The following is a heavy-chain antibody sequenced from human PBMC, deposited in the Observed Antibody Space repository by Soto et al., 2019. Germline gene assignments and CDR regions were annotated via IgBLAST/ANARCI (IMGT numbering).Heavy chain of an antibody. D-gene: IGHD2-21*01. J-gene: IGHJ4*02. Sequence: QVQLQESGPGLVKPSQTLSLTCSVSDDSINSGSFYWSWLRPSPGKGLERIAYISSSGNTFYNPSLKNRLTIFVGTSRNLFHIDVTSVTVADSAVYYCARGQGDGDGYCLCDFDYWGQGTLVTVSS. CDR1: DDSINSGSFY. V-gene: IGHV4-31*03. CDR3: ARGQGDGDGYCLCDFDY. CDR2: ISSSGNT.